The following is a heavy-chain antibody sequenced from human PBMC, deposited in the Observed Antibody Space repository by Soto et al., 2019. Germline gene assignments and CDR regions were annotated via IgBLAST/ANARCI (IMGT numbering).Heavy chain of an antibody. Sequence: SVKVSCKASGFTFTNSTVQWVRQARGQRLEWIGWIVVGSGNTNYAQKFQERVTITRDMSTSTVYMELSSLRSEDTAVYYCAAVWNFWSGYYNFDYWGQGTLVTVSS. D-gene: IGHD3-3*01. CDR2: IVVGSGNT. CDR3: AAVWNFWSGYYNFDY. J-gene: IGHJ4*02. V-gene: IGHV1-58*01. CDR1: GFTFTNST.